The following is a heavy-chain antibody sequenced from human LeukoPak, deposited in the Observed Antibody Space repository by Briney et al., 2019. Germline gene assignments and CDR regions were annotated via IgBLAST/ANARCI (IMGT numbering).Heavy chain of an antibody. V-gene: IGHV1-2*02. Sequence: ASVKVSCKASGYTFTSYAMHWVRQAPGQRLEWMGWINLNTGGTNYAQKFDGRFSMTRDTSINTAFMELSGLRFDDTAVYYCGSVRGILSYFDLWGRGTLVTVSS. CDR2: INLNTGGT. J-gene: IGHJ2*01. CDR1: GYTFTSYA. D-gene: IGHD3-16*01. CDR3: GSVRGILSYFDL.